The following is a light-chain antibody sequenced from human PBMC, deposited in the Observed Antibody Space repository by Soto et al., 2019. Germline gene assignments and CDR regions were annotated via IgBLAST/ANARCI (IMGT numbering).Light chain of an antibody. CDR3: QQRSNWPLT. V-gene: IGKV3D-11*02. Sequence: ENVWKQCAGTLSLSRGESATLCCRASQSVSNNNLAWYQPHPGQAPRFLRYGASNRATGIPARVSGSGAGTACTLTISSLEHGDVAVYSCQQRSNWPLTFGQGTRLEI. J-gene: IGKJ5*01. CDR2: GAS. CDR1: QSVSNNN.